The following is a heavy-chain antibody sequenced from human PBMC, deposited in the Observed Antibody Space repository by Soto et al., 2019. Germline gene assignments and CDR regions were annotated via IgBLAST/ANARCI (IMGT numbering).Heavy chain of an antibody. J-gene: IGHJ3*02. Sequence: EVQLLESGGDLVQPGGSLRLSCAASGFTFSSYAMSWVRQAPGKGLEWVSAISGSGGSTNYADSVKGRFTISRDNSKKKLYLQMNSLRAEDTDVYYCTKLYNSDTKGAFDIWGQGTMVTVSS. V-gene: IGHV3-23*01. D-gene: IGHD1-1*01. CDR2: ISGSGGST. CDR1: GFTFSSYA. CDR3: TKLYNSDTKGAFDI.